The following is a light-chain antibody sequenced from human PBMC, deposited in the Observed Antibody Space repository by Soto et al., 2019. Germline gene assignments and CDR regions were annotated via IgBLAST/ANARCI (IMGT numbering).Light chain of an antibody. CDR2: DVS. Sequence: QSVLTQPRSVSGSPGQSVTISCTGTSSVVGGYNYVSWYQQHPGKAPKLTIYDVSKRPSGVPDRFSGSKSGNTASLTISGLQAEDEADYYCCSYVGSYSYVFGTGTKVTVL. CDR1: SSVVGGYNY. CDR3: CSYVGSYSYV. V-gene: IGLV2-11*01. J-gene: IGLJ1*01.